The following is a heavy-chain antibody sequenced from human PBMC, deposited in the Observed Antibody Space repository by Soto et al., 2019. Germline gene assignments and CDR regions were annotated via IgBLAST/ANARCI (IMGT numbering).Heavy chain of an antibody. D-gene: IGHD3-10*01. Sequence: PSETLSLTCTVSGGSISNYYWSWIRQPPGKGLEWIGYFYYTGITNYNPSLKSRVSMSVDTSKNQFSLKLSSVTAADTAVYYCARHVVKSLSFGERLHHFAYWGHGTLVTVSS. V-gene: IGHV4-59*08. J-gene: IGHJ4*01. CDR3: ARHVVKSLSFGERLHHFAY. CDR2: FYYTGIT. CDR1: GGSISNYY.